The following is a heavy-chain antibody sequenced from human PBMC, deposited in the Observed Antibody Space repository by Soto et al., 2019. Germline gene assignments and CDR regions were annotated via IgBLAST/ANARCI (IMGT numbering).Heavy chain of an antibody. CDR3: ARDFSMVIVAPGY. V-gene: IGHV3-33*08. CDR2: IWFDGSNT. CDR1: GFTFSSYA. D-gene: IGHD5-12*01. J-gene: IGHJ4*02. Sequence: GGSLRLSCVGSGFTFSSYAMHWVRQAPGKGLEWVGFIWFDGSNTFYAESVKGRFTISRDNSKNTVYLQISALRAEDTAVYYCARDFSMVIVAPGYWGQGTLVTVSS.